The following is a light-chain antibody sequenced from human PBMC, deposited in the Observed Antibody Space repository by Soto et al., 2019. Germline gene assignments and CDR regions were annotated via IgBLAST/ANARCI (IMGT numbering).Light chain of an antibody. CDR1: QSVASDY. CDR3: QQYGSSPLTWT. J-gene: IGKJ1*01. V-gene: IGKV3-20*01. CDR2: IAS. Sequence: EIVLTQSPGTLSLSPGDRATLSCRASQSVASDYLSWYQQKPGQAPRLLIYIASSRATGVPDRFSGSGSGTDFTLTIDRLEPEDCAVYYCQQYGSSPLTWTFGQGTKVDI.